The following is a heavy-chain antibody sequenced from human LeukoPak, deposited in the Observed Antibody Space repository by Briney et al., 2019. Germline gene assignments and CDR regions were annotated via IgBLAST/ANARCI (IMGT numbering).Heavy chain of an antibody. CDR2: IDDGGNT. CDR3: ARFSKMTWGDWGDAFDV. CDR1: GGSFRDYF. J-gene: IGHJ3*01. D-gene: IGHD2-21*02. Sequence: SETLSLMCSVYGGSFRDYFWSWIRQPPGKGLEWIGEIDDGGNTNYNPSLMSRVIVAMEKSKKQFSLVMRSVTAADTAIYYCARFSKMTWGDWGDAFDVWGQGTTVIVSS. V-gene: IGHV4-34*01.